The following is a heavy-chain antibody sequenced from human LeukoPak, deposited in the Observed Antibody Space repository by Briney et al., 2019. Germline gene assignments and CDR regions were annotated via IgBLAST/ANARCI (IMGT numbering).Heavy chain of an antibody. J-gene: IGHJ4*02. V-gene: IGHV4-34*01. CDR3: ARHSSYDYVWGSYRTHFDY. D-gene: IGHD3-16*02. Sequence: SETLSLTCAVYGGSFSGYYWSWIRQPPGKGLEWIGEINHSGSTNYNPSLKSRVTISVDTSKNRFSLKLSSVTAADTAVYYCARHSSYDYVWGSYRTHFDYWGQGTLVIVSS. CDR1: GGSFSGYY. CDR2: INHSGST.